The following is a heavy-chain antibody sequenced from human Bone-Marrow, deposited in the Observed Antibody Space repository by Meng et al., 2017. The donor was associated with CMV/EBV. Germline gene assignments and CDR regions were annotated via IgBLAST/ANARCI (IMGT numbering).Heavy chain of an antibody. J-gene: IGHJ6*02. D-gene: IGHD6-19*01. CDR3: ARVKQWQTKMDV. CDR2: INHSGST. Sequence: GSLRLSCTVSGGSISSSSYYWSWIRQPPGKGLEWIGEINHSGSTNYNPSLKSRVTISVDTSKNQFSLKLSSVTAADTAVYYCARVKQWQTKMDVWGQGPRVTVSS. V-gene: IGHV4-39*07. CDR1: GGSISSSSYY.